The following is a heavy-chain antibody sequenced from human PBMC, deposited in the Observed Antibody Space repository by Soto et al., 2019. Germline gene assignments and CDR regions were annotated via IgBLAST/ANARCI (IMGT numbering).Heavy chain of an antibody. J-gene: IGHJ3*02. Sequence: QVQLQESGPGLVKPSGTLSLTCAVSGGSISSRNWWRWVRQPPGKGLEWIGEIYHSGSTNYNTSLKSRVTISVDKSKNQFSLKLSSVTAADTAVYYCASKFGELLADAFDIWGQGTMVTVSS. CDR2: IYHSGST. D-gene: IGHD3-10*01. V-gene: IGHV4-4*02. CDR3: ASKFGELLADAFDI. CDR1: GGSISSRNW.